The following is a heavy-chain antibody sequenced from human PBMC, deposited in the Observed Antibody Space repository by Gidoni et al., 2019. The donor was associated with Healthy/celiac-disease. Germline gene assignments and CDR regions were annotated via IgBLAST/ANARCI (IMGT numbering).Heavy chain of an antibody. V-gene: IGHV4-59*01. CDR1: GGPISRYD. D-gene: IGHD3-22*01. J-gene: IGHJ3*02. Sequence: QVQLQESGPGLVKPSETLSLTCTAAGGPISRYDWSWIRQPPGKGLEWIGYIYYSGSTNYNPSLKSRVTISVDTSKNQFSLKLSSVTAADTAVYYCARSRGDYDSSGYSNDAFDIWGQGTMVTVSS. CDR3: ARSRGDYDSSGYSNDAFDI. CDR2: IYYSGST.